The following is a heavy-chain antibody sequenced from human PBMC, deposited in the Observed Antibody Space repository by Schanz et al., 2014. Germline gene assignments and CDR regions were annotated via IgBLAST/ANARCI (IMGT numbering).Heavy chain of an antibody. Sequence: QVQLVESGGGLVKPGGSLRLSCAASGFTFRDYYMSWIRQAPGKGLEWVSCISSSGSTIYYADSVKGRFTISRDNAKNSLYLQMNSLRAEDTAIYYCAKDRGSGSPQYFDFWGQGTLVTVSS. D-gene: IGHD1-1*01. V-gene: IGHV3-11*01. CDR3: AKDRGSGSPQYFDF. J-gene: IGHJ4*02. CDR1: GFTFRDYY. CDR2: ISSSGSTI.